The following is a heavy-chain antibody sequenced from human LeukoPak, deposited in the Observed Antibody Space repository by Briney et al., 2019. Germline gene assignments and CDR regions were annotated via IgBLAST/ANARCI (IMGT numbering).Heavy chain of an antibody. CDR2: MNPSGST. CDR1: GGSFSGYH. CDR3: ARQSDFDWHHPFPYYYYGMDV. V-gene: IGHV4-34*01. Sequence: PSETLSLTCAVYGGSFSGYHWTWIRQTPEKGLEWIGEMNPSGSTSYNPSLKSRVTISVDTSKNQFSLKLSSVTAADTAVYYCARQSDFDWHHPFPYYYYGMDVWGQGTTVTVSS. D-gene: IGHD3-9*01. J-gene: IGHJ6*02.